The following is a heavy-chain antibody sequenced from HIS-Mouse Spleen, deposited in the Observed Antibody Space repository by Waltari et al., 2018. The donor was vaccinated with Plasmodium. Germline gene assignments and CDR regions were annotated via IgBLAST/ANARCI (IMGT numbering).Heavy chain of an antibody. V-gene: IGHV3-7*01. CDR1: RFPFRSYW. Sequence: EVQMVESGGGWVPPGGSLRLSCASSRFPFRSYWMSWVRQAPGKGLEWVANIKQDGSEKYYVDSVKGRFTISRDNAKNSLYLQMNSLRAEDTAVYYCASSWYWYFDLWGRGTLVTVSS. D-gene: IGHD6-13*01. J-gene: IGHJ2*01. CDR2: IKQDGSEK. CDR3: ASSWYWYFDL.